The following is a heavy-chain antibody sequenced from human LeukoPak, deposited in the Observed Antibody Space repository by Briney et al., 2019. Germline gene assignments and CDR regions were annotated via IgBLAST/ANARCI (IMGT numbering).Heavy chain of an antibody. Sequence: QTGGSLRLSCVASGFTFSKYTMSWVRQAPGKGLEWVSGIYGGGSGSTFYAESVKGRFTISTDNSKNTLYLQMNSLRDEDTAIYYCAKDFTPDGIWDIDYWGRGTLITVSS. CDR1: GFTFSKYT. V-gene: IGHV3-23*01. CDR2: IYGGGSGST. D-gene: IGHD1-14*01. CDR3: AKDFTPDGIWDIDY. J-gene: IGHJ4*02.